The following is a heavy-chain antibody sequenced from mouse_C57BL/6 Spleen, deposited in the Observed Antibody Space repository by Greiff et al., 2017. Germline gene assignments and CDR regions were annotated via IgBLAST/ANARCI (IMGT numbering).Heavy chain of an antibody. CDR2: IYPGSGNT. CDR3: AREDSNSVYAMDY. D-gene: IGHD2-5*01. CDR1: GYTFTDYY. Sequence: QVQLQQSGAELVRPGASVKLSCKASGYTFTDYYINWVKQRPGQGLEWIARIYPGSGNTYYNEKFKGKATLTAEKSSSTAYMQLSSLTSEDSAVYFCAREDSNSVYAMDYWGQGTSVTVSS. J-gene: IGHJ4*01. V-gene: IGHV1-76*01.